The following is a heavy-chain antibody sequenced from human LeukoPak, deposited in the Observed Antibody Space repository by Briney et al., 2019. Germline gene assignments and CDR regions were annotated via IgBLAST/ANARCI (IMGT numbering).Heavy chain of an antibody. CDR2: ISGSGGST. CDR1: GFTFSSYA. V-gene: IGHV3-23*01. CDR3: ANDYGDLSAGPVDY. D-gene: IGHD4-17*01. J-gene: IGHJ4*02. Sequence: GGSLRLSCAASGFTFSSYAMSWVRQAPGKGLEWVSAISGSGGSTYYADSVKGRFTISRDNSKNTLYLQMNSLRAEDTAVYYCANDYGDLSAGPVDYWGQGTLVTVSS.